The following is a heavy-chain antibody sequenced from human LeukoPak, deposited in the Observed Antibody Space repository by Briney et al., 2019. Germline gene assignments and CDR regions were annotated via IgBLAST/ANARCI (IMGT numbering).Heavy chain of an antibody. J-gene: IGHJ6*02. CDR3: ARVRYCSSTSCYPQRPYYYYYYGMDV. D-gene: IGHD2-2*01. Sequence: PGGSLRLSCAASGFTFSSYSMTWVRQAPGKGLEWVSSISSSSSYIYYADSVKGRFTISRDNAKNSLYLQMNSLRAEDTAVYYCARVRYCSSTSCYPQRPYYYYYYGMDVWGQGTTVTVSS. V-gene: IGHV3-21*01. CDR1: GFTFSSYS. CDR2: ISSSSSYI.